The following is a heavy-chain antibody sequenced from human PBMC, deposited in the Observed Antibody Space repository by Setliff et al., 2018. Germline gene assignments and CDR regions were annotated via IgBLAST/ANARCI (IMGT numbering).Heavy chain of an antibody. CDR1: GFSITNGYY. V-gene: IGHV4-38-2*01. CDR3: ARVGGLLVATMPFDY. J-gene: IGHJ4*02. Sequence: PSETLSLTCAVSGFSITNGYYWGWIRQSPGKQLEWIGNIFQSGITFYNPSLKSRVTISLDPSQNQFSLKLRSVTAADTAVYFCARVGGLLVATMPFDYWGPGTLVTVS. CDR2: IFQSGIT. D-gene: IGHD5-12*01.